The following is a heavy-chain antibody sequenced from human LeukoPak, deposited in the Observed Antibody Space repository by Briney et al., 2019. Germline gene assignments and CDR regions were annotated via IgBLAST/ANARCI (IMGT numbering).Heavy chain of an antibody. Sequence: GGSLRLSCAASGFTFGNYGMSWVRQAPGKGLEWVSTISGSGSATYNAGSVKGRFTTSRDNSNNTLCLQMNSLRAEDTAVYYCAKTEAPAAIRAGSDYWGQGTLVTVSS. CDR3: AKTEAPAAIRAGSDY. CDR1: GFTFGNYG. V-gene: IGHV3-23*01. D-gene: IGHD2-2*02. CDR2: ISGSGSAT. J-gene: IGHJ4*02.